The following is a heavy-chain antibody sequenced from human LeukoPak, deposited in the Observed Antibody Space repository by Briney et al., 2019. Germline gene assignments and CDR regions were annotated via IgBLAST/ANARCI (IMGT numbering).Heavy chain of an antibody. V-gene: IGHV3-30*02. CDR1: GFTFSSYG. J-gene: IGHJ4*02. CDR3: ATVAGTSHY. D-gene: IGHD6-19*01. CDR2: IHYDGSNT. Sequence: PGGSLRLSCAASGFTFSSYGMHWVRQAPGKGLEWVAFIHYDGSNTHYIDSVKGRFTISRDNSRNTLYLQINSLRPEDTAVYYCATVAGTSHYWGQGTLVTVSS.